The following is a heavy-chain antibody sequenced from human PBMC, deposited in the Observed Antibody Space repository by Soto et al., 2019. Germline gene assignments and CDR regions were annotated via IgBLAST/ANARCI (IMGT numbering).Heavy chain of an antibody. CDR3: ARASLSGIAAAGYLFP. D-gene: IGHD6-13*01. J-gene: IGHJ5*02. Sequence: SETLSLTCTVSGGSISSGGYYWSWIRQHPGKGLEWIGYIYYSGSTYYNPSLKSRVTISVDTSKNQFSLKLSSVTAADTAVYYCARASLSGIAAAGYLFPWGQGTLVTVSS. CDR2: IYYSGST. V-gene: IGHV4-31*03. CDR1: GGSISSGGYY.